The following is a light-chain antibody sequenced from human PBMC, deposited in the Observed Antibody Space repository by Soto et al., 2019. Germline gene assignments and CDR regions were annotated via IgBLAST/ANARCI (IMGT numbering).Light chain of an antibody. Sequence: IVVRQSPATLSVSPGERVTLSCRASQSVGSNLAWYQQRPGQAPRLLIYDASTRATGIPDRFSGSGSGTEFTLTISSLQSEDFAVYYCQQFNIWPHMLSFGQGTRLEI. V-gene: IGKV3-15*01. J-gene: IGKJ5*01. CDR1: QSVGSN. CDR3: QQFNIWPHMLS. CDR2: DAS.